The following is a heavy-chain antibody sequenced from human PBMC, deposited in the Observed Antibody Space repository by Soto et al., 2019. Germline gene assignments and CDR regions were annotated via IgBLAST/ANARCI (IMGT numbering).Heavy chain of an antibody. Sequence: PSETLSLTCTVSGGSIRSYYWTWIRQPPGKGLEWLGYIFYSGSTFYNPSLKSRVTISIHTSKSQFSLQLTSVAAADTAVYYCARGAADTAMIDSWGQGTLVTVSS. CDR3: ARGAADTAMIDS. J-gene: IGHJ4*02. V-gene: IGHV4-59*01. CDR1: GGSIRSYY. CDR2: IFYSGST. D-gene: IGHD5-18*01.